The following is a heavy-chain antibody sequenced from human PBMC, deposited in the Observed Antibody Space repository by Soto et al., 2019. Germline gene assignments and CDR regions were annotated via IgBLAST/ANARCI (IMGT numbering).Heavy chain of an antibody. CDR3: ARDPSRTRIVGARNRYIDY. CDR2: IWYDGSNK. Sequence: GGSLRLSCAASGFTFSSYGMHWVRQAPGKGLEWVAVIWYDGSNKYYADSVKGRFTISRDNSKNTLYLQMNSLRAEDTAVYYCARDPSRTRIVGARNRYIDYWGQGTLVTVSS. V-gene: IGHV3-33*01. D-gene: IGHD1-26*01. J-gene: IGHJ4*02. CDR1: GFTFSSYG.